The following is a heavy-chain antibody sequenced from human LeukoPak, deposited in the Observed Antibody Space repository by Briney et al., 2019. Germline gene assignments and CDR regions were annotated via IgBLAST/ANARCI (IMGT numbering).Heavy chain of an antibody. D-gene: IGHD2-2*01. V-gene: IGHV1-69*05. CDR3: ARDHLPGPAAKFDY. CDR2: IIPIFGTA. J-gene: IGHJ4*02. CDR1: GGTFSSYA. Sequence: SVKVSCKASGGTFSSYAISWVRQAPGQGLEWMGGIIPIFGTANYAQKFQGRVTITTDESTSTAYMELSSLRSEDTAVYYCARDHLPGPAAKFDYWGQGTLVTVSS.